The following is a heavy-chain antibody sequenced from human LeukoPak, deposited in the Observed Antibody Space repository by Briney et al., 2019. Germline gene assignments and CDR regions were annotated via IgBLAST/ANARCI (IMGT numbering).Heavy chain of an antibody. D-gene: IGHD1-14*01. CDR2: INTDGSST. CDR1: GFTFSSYW. Sequence: GGSLRLSCAASGFTFSSYWMHWVRQAPGKGLVWVSRINTDGSSTSYADSVKGRFTISRDNSKNTLYLQMNSLRAEDTAVYYCARDTLEPRGFRGYWGQGTLVTVSS. J-gene: IGHJ4*02. V-gene: IGHV3-74*01. CDR3: ARDTLEPRGFRGY.